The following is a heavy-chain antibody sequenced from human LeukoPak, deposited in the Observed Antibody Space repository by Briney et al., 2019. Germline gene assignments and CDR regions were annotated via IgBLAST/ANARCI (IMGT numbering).Heavy chain of an antibody. Sequence: SETLSLTCTVSGGSISSSSYYWGWIRQPPGTGLEWIGSVYYSGSTYYNPSLKSRVTISVDTSKNQFSLNLSSVTAADTAVYYCAGLYYDSSGYYQICYFDYWGQGTLVTVSS. J-gene: IGHJ4*02. CDR3: AGLYYDSSGYYQICYFDY. V-gene: IGHV4-39*01. CDR2: VYYSGST. D-gene: IGHD3-22*01. CDR1: GGSISSSSYY.